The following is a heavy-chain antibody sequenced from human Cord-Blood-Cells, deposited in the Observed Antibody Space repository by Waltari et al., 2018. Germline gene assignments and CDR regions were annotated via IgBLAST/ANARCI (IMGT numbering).Heavy chain of an antibody. D-gene: IGHD6-13*01. CDR2: INHSGST. J-gene: IGHJ4*02. V-gene: IGHV4-34*01. Sequence: QVQLQQWGAGLLKPSETLSLTCAVYGGSFSGYYWSWIRQPPGKGLEWIGEINHSGSTTYNPSLKTRVTISVDTSKNQFSLKLSSVTAADTAVYYCATGSSWPKKGFDYWGQGTLVTVSS. CDR1: GGSFSGYY. CDR3: ATGSSWPKKGFDY.